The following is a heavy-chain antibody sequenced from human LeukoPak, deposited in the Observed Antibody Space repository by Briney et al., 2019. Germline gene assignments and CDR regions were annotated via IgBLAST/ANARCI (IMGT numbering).Heavy chain of an antibody. CDR2: FDPEDGET. V-gene: IGHV1-24*01. Sequence: GASVKVSCKVSGYTLTELSMHWVRQAPGKGLEWMGGFDPEDGETIYAQKFQGRVTMTEDTSTDTAYMELSSLRSEDTVVYYCATDCTNGVCYTRSFDYRGQGTLVTVSS. J-gene: IGHJ4*02. D-gene: IGHD2-8*01. CDR1: GYTLTELS. CDR3: ATDCTNGVCYTRSFDY.